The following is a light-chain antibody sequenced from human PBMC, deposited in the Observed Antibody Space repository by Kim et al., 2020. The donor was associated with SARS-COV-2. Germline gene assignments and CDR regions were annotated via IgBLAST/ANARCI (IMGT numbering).Light chain of an antibody. CDR3: QQYGYSLS. CDR2: GAS. Sequence: LSPGERATLSCRASQSVSSSYLAWYQLKPGQAPRLIIYGASSRATGIPDRFSGSGSGTDFTLTISRLEPEDFAVYYCQQYGYSLSFGGGTKVDIK. CDR1: QSVSSSY. V-gene: IGKV3-20*01. J-gene: IGKJ4*01.